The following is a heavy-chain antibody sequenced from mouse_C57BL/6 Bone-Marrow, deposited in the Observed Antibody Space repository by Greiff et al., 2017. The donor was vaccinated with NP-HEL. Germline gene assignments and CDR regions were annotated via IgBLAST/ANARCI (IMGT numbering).Heavy chain of an antibody. CDR1: GYTFTSYW. J-gene: IGHJ2*01. CDR2: IDPSDSET. V-gene: IGHV1-52*01. D-gene: IGHD2-2*01. CDR3: ARKSYYGYDVDY. Sequence: QVQLKQPGAELVRPGSSVKLSCTASGYTFTSYWMHWVKQRPIQGLDWIGNIDPSDSETHYNQKFKDKATLTVDKSSSTADMQLSSLTSEDSAVDYCARKSYYGYDVDYWGQSTTLAV.